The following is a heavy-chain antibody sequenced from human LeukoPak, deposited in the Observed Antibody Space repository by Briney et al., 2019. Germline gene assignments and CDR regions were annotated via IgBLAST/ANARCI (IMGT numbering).Heavy chain of an antibody. CDR3: ARDHDWAFDY. D-gene: IGHD3-9*01. CDR1: GFTFDDYA. Sequence: GGSLRLSCAASGFTFDDYAMHWVRQAPGKGLEWLSYITTNSDTMRYADSVKGRFTISRDNAKNSLYLQLNSLRAEDTAVYYCARDHDWAFDYWGQGTLVTVSS. CDR2: ITTNSDTM. J-gene: IGHJ4*02. V-gene: IGHV3-48*01.